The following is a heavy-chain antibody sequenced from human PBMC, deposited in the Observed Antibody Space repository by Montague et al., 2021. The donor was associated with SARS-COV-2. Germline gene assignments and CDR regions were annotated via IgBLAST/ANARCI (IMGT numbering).Heavy chain of an antibody. CDR2: INHGEST. Sequence: SETLSLTCAVHGGSFSTYSWNWIRKPQGKGLEWIGEINHGESTNYNSYLNSRVTISAYTSKNKVHLKLTPVSAADTAVYYCARLRDGVSASPILWVGPYFASYDVDVWGKGTTVTVS. V-gene: IGHV4-34*01. J-gene: IGHJ6*03. CDR3: ARLRDGVSASPILWVGPYFASYDVDV. CDR1: GGSFSTYS. D-gene: IGHD2-8*01.